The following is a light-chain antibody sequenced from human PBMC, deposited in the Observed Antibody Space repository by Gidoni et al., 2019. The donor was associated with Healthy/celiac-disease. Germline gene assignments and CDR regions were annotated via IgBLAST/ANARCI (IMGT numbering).Light chain of an antibody. J-gene: IGKJ2*03. CDR3: QQSYSTPHS. CDR2: AAS. Sequence: IQMTQSPSSLSASVGHRVTITCRASQSISSYLNWYQQTPGKAPKLLIYAASSLQSGVPSRFSGSGSGTDFTLTISSLQPEDFATYYCQQSYSTPHSFGQGTKLEIK. CDR1: QSISSY. V-gene: IGKV1-39*01.